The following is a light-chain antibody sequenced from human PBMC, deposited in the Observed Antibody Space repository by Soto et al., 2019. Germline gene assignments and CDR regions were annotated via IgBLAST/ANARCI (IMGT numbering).Light chain of an antibody. CDR3: QQTYTTPLT. CDR1: QRISSY. V-gene: IGKV1-39*01. CDR2: AAS. J-gene: IGKJ4*01. Sequence: DIQVTQSPSSLSASVADRVTITCRTSQRISSYLNWFQQKPGKAPKLLIYAASTLQSGVPSRFSGSGSGTHFTLTISDLQPEDFATYYCQQTYTTPLTFGGGTKLEIK.